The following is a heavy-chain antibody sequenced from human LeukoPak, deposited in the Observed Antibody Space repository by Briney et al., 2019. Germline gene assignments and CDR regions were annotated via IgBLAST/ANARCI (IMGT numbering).Heavy chain of an antibody. Sequence: GGSLRLSCAASGFTFSSYWMTWVRQAPRKGLEWVANMNQDGSEKYHVDSVKDRFTISRDNAKNSLYLQMNSLRAEDTAVYFCARSDSSSWYSLHDYWGQGTLVTVSS. V-gene: IGHV3-7*01. CDR3: ARSDSSSWYSLHDY. CDR2: MNQDGSEK. D-gene: IGHD6-13*01. CDR1: GFTFSSYW. J-gene: IGHJ4*02.